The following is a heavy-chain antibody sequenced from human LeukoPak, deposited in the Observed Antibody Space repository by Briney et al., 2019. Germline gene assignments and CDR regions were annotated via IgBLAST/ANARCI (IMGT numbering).Heavy chain of an antibody. J-gene: IGHJ4*02. D-gene: IGHD3-10*01. CDR3: AKGPLITMVRGASVY. Sequence: GGSLRLSCAASGFTFSSYAMSWVRQAPGKGLEWVSAISGSGGSTYYADSVKGRFTISRDNSKNTPYLQMNSLRAEDTAVYYCAKGPLITMVRGASVYWGQGTLVTVSS. CDR1: GFTFSSYA. CDR2: ISGSGGST. V-gene: IGHV3-23*01.